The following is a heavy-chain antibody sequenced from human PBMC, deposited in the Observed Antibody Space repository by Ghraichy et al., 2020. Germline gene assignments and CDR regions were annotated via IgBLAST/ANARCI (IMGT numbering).Heavy chain of an antibody. V-gene: IGHV4-4*02. J-gene: IGHJ4*02. CDR3: VRVGGSGYFDR. D-gene: IGHD3-16*01. CDR1: GGSISTNTW. CDR2: VYHSGSA. Sequence: SQTLSLTCAVTGGSISTNTWWSWVRQPPGKGLEWLGQVYHSGSASYNPSLESRVTISVDESKNQFSLRLSSVTAADTAVYYCVRVGGSGYFDRWGQGTRVTVSS.